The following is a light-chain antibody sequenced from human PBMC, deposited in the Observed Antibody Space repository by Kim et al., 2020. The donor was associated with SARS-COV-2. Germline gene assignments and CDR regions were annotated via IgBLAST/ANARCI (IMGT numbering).Light chain of an antibody. Sequence: GPSATLACTGPRSYVGGYNHISWYQQHPGKAPKLMVYGVSERPSGVPDRFSGSKSGNTASLTVSGLQADDEADYYCLSYAGSRYVFGTGTKVTVL. CDR1: RSYVGGYNH. J-gene: IGLJ1*01. V-gene: IGLV2-8*01. CDR3: LSYAGSRYV. CDR2: GVS.